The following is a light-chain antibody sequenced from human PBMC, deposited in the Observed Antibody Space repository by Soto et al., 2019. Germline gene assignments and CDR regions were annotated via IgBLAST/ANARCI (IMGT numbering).Light chain of an antibody. CDR1: SGSIDSNY. CDR2: EDD. CDR3: QSYDTSKHVV. J-gene: IGLJ2*01. Sequence: NFMLTQPHSVSESPGKTVTISCTGSSGSIDSNYVQWYQQRPGSAPTTVIYEDDHRPSGVPDRFSGSIDTSSNSASLTISGLKTEDEADYSCQSYDTSKHVVFGGGTKVTVL. V-gene: IGLV6-57*02.